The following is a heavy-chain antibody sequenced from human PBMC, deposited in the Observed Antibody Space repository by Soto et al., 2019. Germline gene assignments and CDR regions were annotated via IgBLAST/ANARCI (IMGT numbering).Heavy chain of an antibody. Sequence: SETLSLTCTVSGGSISSGDYYWSWIRQPPGKGLEWIGYIYYSGSTYYNPSLKSRVTISVDTSKNQFSLKLSSVTAADTAVYYCARVQDSSGYYRTSVFDYWGQGTLVTVSS. CDR3: ARVQDSSGYYRTSVFDY. CDR2: IYYSGST. J-gene: IGHJ4*02. D-gene: IGHD3-22*01. V-gene: IGHV4-30-4*01. CDR1: GGSISSGDYY.